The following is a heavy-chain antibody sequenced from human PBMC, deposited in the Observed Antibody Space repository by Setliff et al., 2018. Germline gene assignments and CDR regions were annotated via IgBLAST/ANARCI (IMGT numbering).Heavy chain of an antibody. D-gene: IGHD6-13*01. CDR1: GYTLSRHY. J-gene: IGHJ4*02. V-gene: IGHV1-46*01. Sequence: VSCKATGYTLSRHYMHWVRQAPGQGLEWMGIINPGGGSASIVEKFQGRVTMTSDTSTSTVYLDLSGLTSEDTAVYYCGRAGVAAADRKGLLDHWGQGTLVTVSS. CDR3: GRAGVAAADRKGLLDH. CDR2: INPGGGSA.